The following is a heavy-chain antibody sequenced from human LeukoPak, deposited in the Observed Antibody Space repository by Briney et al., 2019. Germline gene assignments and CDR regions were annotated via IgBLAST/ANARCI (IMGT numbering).Heavy chain of an antibody. J-gene: IGHJ4*02. D-gene: IGHD3-10*01. V-gene: IGHV3-33*06. CDR2: IWDDGSYT. CDR3: AKPTYGPGSFLIDF. CDR1: GFTLNNYG. Sequence: GRSLRLSCVASGFTLNNYGMHWVRQAPGKGVEWVAVIWDDGSYTYYKDSVKGRFTVSRDNSKSTLYLQMNSLRAEDTAIYYCAKPTYGPGSFLIDFWGPGTLVTVSS.